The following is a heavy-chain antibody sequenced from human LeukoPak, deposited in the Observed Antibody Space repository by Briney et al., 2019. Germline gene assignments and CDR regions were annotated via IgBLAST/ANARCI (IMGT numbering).Heavy chain of an antibody. D-gene: IGHD1-26*01. CDR2: IRYDGSNK. V-gene: IGHV3-30*02. J-gene: IGHJ4*02. CDR1: GFTFSSYG. CDR3: ARDLSGSYLFRFDY. Sequence: GGSLRLSCAASGFTFSSYGMHWVRQAPGKGLEWVAFIRYDGSNKYYADSVKGRFTISRDNSKNTLYLQMNSLRAEDTAVYYCARDLSGSYLFRFDYWGQGTLVTVSS.